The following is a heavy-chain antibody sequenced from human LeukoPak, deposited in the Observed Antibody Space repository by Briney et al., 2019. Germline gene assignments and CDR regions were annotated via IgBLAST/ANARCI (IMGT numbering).Heavy chain of an antibody. CDR1: GFTFSSYA. D-gene: IGHD4-17*01. CDR3: ARSATVTSSFDY. Sequence: GGSLRLSCAASGFTFSSYAMHWVRQAPGKGLEWVAVISYDGGNKYYADSVKGRFTISRDNSKNTLYLQMNSLRAEDTAVYYCARSATVTSSFDYWGQGSLVVVSS. V-gene: IGHV3-30*04. J-gene: IGHJ4*02. CDR2: ISYDGGNK.